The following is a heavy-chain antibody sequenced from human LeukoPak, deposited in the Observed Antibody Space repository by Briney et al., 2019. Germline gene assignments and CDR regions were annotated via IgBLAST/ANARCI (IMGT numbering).Heavy chain of an antibody. J-gene: IGHJ6*02. D-gene: IGHD6-13*01. CDR2: INHSGST. V-gene: IGHV4-34*01. CDR1: GGSFSGYY. Sequence: PSETPSLTCAVYGGSFSGYYWSWIRQPPGKGLEWIGEINHSGSTNYNPSLKSRATISVDTSKNQFSLKLSSVTAADTAVYYCATEIAATANGMDVWGQGTAVTVSS. CDR3: ATEIAATANGMDV.